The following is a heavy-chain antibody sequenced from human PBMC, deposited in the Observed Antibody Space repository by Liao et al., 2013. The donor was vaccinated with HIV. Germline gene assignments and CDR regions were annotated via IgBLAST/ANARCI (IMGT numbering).Heavy chain of an antibody. CDR2: VYISGTTGTT. Sequence: QLQLQESGPGLVKPPESLSLTCTVSNGSISHYYWNWIRQPAGKGLQWIGRVYISGTTGTTNYNPSLKSRVTMSADTSRNQFFLNLTSVTAADSAIYFCARGALYDDSGPYPLYFDSWGQGILVTVSS. D-gene: IGHD3-22*01. CDR3: ARGALYDDSGPYPLYFDS. CDR1: NGSISHYY. V-gene: IGHV4-4*07. J-gene: IGHJ4*02.